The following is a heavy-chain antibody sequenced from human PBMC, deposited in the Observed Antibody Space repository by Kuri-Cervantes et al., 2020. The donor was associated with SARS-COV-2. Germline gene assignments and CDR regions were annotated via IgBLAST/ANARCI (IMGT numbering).Heavy chain of an antibody. J-gene: IGHJ4*02. CDR2: ISSDGKNK. CDR1: GFTFSSYG. CDR3: AKDRAGVHDF. V-gene: IGHV3-30*18. D-gene: IGHD2-21*01. Sequence: GESLKISCAASGFTFSSYGMHWVRQAPGKGLEWVTFISSDGKNKKCMASGKGRFTISRDNSQNTLHLQMKSLRDEDTAIYYCAKDRAGVHDFWGQGTLVTDSS.